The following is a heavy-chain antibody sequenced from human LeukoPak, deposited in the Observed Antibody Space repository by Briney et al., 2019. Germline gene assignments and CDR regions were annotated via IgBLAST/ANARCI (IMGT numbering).Heavy chain of an antibody. CDR2: IYYSGST. Sequence: PSQTLSLTCTVSGGSISSGDYYWSWTRQPPGKGLEWIGYIYYSGSTYYNPSLKSRVTISVDTSKNQFSLKLSSVTAADTAVYYCARVPGHYGDPGDYWGQGTLVTVSS. D-gene: IGHD4-17*01. V-gene: IGHV4-30-4*08. J-gene: IGHJ4*02. CDR3: ARVPGHYGDPGDY. CDR1: GGSISSGDYY.